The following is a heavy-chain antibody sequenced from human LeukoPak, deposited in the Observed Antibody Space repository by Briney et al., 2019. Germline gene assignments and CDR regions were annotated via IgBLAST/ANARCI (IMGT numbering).Heavy chain of an antibody. D-gene: IGHD3-22*01. CDR1: GLTFSSYE. CDR2: ISSSGSTI. Sequence: GGSLRLSCAASGLTFSSYEMNWVRQAPGKGLEWVSYISSSGSTIYYADSVKGRFTISRDNAKNSLYLQMNSLRAEDTAVYYCARDLGQYYDTSDNWFDPWGQGTLVTVSS. V-gene: IGHV3-48*03. CDR3: ARDLGQYYDTSDNWFDP. J-gene: IGHJ5*02.